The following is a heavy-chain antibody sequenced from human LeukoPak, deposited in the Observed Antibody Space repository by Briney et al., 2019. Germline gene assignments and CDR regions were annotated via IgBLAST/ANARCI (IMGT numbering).Heavy chain of an antibody. CDR1: GGSISSGDYY. Sequence: PSEPLSLTCTVSGGSISSGDYYWNWIRQPPGKGLEWIGYIYYSGSTYYNPSLKSRVTVSVDTSKNQFSLKLSSVTAADTAVYYCARGTYSGYVAYWGQGTLVTVSS. CDR2: IYYSGST. CDR3: ARGTYSGYVAY. D-gene: IGHD5-12*01. V-gene: IGHV4-30-4*01. J-gene: IGHJ4*02.